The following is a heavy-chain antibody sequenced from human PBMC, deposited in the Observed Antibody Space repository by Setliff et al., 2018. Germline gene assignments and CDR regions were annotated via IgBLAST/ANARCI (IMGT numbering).Heavy chain of an antibody. D-gene: IGHD5-12*01. J-gene: IGHJ6*02. Sequence: PGGSLRLSCAASGLTFSDYYMSWIRQAPGKGLEWVSYISSSGSTIYYADSVKGRFTISRDNAKNSLYLQMNSLRAEDTAVNYCARGSGYLTSFYYYYYGMDVWGQGTTVTVSS. V-gene: IGHV3-11*04. CDR3: ARGSGYLTSFYYYYYGMDV. CDR2: ISSSGSTI. CDR1: GLTFSDYY.